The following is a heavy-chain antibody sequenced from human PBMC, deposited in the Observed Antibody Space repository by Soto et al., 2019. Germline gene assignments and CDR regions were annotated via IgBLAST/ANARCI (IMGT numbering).Heavy chain of an antibody. Sequence: PGGSLRLSCAASGFTFSSYALSWVRQAPGKGLEWVSAISGSGANTYYTDSVKGRFTISRDNSKNTVYLQMNSLRAEDTALYYCTKSTKPEYCGHTTCKGNWFDPWGRGTVVTVSS. D-gene: IGHD2-2*01. CDR1: GFTFSSYA. CDR3: TKSTKPEYCGHTTCKGNWFDP. V-gene: IGHV3-23*01. CDR2: ISGSGANT. J-gene: IGHJ5*02.